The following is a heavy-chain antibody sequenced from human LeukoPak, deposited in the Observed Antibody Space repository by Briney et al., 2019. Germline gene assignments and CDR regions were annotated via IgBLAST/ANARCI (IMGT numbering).Heavy chain of an antibody. CDR2: ISAYNGNT. Sequence: GASVKVSCKASGYTFTSYDINWVRQATGQGLEWMGWISAYNGNTNYAQKLQGRVTMTTDTSTSTAYMELRSLRSDDTAVYYCARDLVKYGSSWYYDYWGQGTLVTVSS. CDR1: GYTFTSYD. V-gene: IGHV1-18*01. D-gene: IGHD6-13*01. CDR3: ARDLVKYGSSWYYDY. J-gene: IGHJ4*02.